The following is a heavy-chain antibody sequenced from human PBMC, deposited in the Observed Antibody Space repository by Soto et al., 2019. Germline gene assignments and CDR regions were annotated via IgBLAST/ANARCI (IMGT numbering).Heavy chain of an antibody. CDR2: INAGNGKT. V-gene: IGHV1-3*01. D-gene: IGHD3-10*01. CDR1: GYTFTSYA. J-gene: IGHJ4*02. CDR3: AKETARRLWFGELLSGGFDY. Sequence: QVQLVQSGAEVKKPGASVKVSCKASGYTFTSYAMHWVRQAPGQRLEWMGWINAGNGKTKYSQKFQGRVTITRGTSASTAYMELSSRRSDDTAVYYCAKETARRLWFGELLSGGFDYWGQGTLVTVSS.